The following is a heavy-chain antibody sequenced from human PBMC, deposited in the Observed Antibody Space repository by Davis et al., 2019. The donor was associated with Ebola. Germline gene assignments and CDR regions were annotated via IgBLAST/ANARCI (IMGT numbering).Heavy chain of an antibody. D-gene: IGHD3-22*01. CDR3: ARDVRPYYYDSSGSNWFDP. J-gene: IGHJ5*02. CDR2: IIPILGIA. V-gene: IGHV1-69*04. CDR1: GGTFSSYA. Sequence: SVKVSCKASGGTFSSYAISWVRQAPGQGLEWMGRIIPILGIANYAQKLQGRVTMTTDTSTSTAYMELRSLRSDDTAVYYCARDVRPYYYDSSGSNWFDPWGQGTLVTVSS.